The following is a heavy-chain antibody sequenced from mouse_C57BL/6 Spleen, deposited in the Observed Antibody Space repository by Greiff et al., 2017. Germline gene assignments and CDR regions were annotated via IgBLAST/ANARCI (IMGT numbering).Heavy chain of an antibody. CDR1: GFTFSDYG. CDR2: ISSGSRTI. Sequence: EVKLVESGGCLVKPGGSLKLSCAASGFTFSDYGMHWVRQAPEKGLEWVAYISSGSRTIYYADTVKGRFTISRDNDKNTLFLQMTSLRSEDTTMYYCARENHYYGLPLENWGQGTTLTVSS. V-gene: IGHV5-17*01. J-gene: IGHJ2*01. D-gene: IGHD1-2*01. CDR3: ARENHYYGLPLEN.